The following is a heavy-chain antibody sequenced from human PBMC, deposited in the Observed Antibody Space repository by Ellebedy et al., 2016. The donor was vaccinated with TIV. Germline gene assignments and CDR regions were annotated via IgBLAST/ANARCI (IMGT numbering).Heavy chain of an antibody. J-gene: IGHJ1*01. V-gene: IGHV3-23*01. CDR1: GFTFNSYW. CDR2: ISGSGVSA. Sequence: GGSLRLSXAVSGFTFNSYWMHWVRQAPGKGLEWVSSISGSGVSAYYADSVKGRFTISRDNSKNTLYVQMDSLRVEDTALYYCAKGLGGQQLVSEYFQHWGQGTLVTVSS. CDR3: AKGLGGQQLVSEYFQH. D-gene: IGHD6-13*01.